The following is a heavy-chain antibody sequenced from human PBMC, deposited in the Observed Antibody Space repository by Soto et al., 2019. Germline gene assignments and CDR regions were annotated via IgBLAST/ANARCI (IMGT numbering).Heavy chain of an antibody. Sequence: GESLKISCKGSGYSFTSYWIGWVRQMPGKGLEWMGNFYPCDSDTRYSPSFQGQVTISADKSISTAYLQWSSLKASDTAMYYCARPTRVAARSEGAPHYYYYGMDVWGQGTTVTVSS. CDR3: ARPTRVAARSEGAPHYYYYGMDV. CDR2: FYPCDSDT. J-gene: IGHJ6*02. CDR1: GYSFTSYW. V-gene: IGHV5-51*01. D-gene: IGHD6-6*01.